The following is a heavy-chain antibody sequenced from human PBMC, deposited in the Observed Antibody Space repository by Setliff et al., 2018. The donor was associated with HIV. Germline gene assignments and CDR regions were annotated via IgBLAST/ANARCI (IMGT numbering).Heavy chain of an antibody. J-gene: IGHJ6*03. Sequence: SETLSLTCAVYGGSFNDYYWSWIRQPPGKGLEWIGEIIHSGSTNYNPSLKSRVTISVDTSKNQVSLKLSSVTAADTAVYYCAREWYYGSGSYWASYYYYYYYMDVWGKGTTVTVSS. CDR2: IIHSGST. D-gene: IGHD3-10*01. CDR1: GGSFNDYY. CDR3: AREWYYGSGSYWASYYYYYYYMDV. V-gene: IGHV4-34*12.